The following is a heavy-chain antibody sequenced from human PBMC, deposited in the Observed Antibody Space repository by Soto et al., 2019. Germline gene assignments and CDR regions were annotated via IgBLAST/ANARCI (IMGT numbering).Heavy chain of an antibody. Sequence: PGGSLRLSCAASGFTFSSYGMHWVRQAPGKGLEWVAVISYDGSNKYYADSVKGRFTISRDNSKNTLYLQMNSLRAEDTAVYYCAKDLLAAAGEYYYYGMDVWGQGTTVTVSS. CDR3: AKDLLAAAGEYYYYGMDV. CDR2: ISYDGSNK. CDR1: GFTFSSYG. D-gene: IGHD6-13*01. J-gene: IGHJ6*02. V-gene: IGHV3-30*18.